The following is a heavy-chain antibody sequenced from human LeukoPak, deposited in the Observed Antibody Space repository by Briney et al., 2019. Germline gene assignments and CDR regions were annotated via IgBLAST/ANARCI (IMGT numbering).Heavy chain of an antibody. J-gene: IGHJ4*02. CDR2: ISGSGSII. V-gene: IGHV3-48*03. CDR1: GFSFSSYE. Sequence: PGGSLRLSCAASGFSFSSYEMNWVRQAPGKGLEWVSYISGSGSIIYYADSVKGRFTVSIDNAKNSLYLQMNDLRAEDTAVYYCAREDSVYSNYDFGGQGPLVTVSS. D-gene: IGHD4-11*01. CDR3: AREDSVYSNYDF.